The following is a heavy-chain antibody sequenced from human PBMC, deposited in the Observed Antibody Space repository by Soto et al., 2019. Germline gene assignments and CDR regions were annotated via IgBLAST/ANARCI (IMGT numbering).Heavy chain of an antibody. CDR1: GGSITDYY. D-gene: IGHD3-16*01. V-gene: IGHV4-59*01. CDR2: GYHSVSI. J-gene: IGHJ2*01. Sequence: PSETLSLTCTVSGGSITDYYWSWIRQPPGKALEWIGYGYHSVSIHYNPSLKTRVTIPVDTSENQFSLRLSPVTAADTAVYYCARAFAGFGAYWYFDLWGRGTLVTVSS. CDR3: ARAFAGFGAYWYFDL.